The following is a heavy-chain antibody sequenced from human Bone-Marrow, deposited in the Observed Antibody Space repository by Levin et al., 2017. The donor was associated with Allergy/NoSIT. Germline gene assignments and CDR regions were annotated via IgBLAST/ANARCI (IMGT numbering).Heavy chain of an antibody. CDR1: GGSIDSIVSQTHY. D-gene: IGHD3-9*01. CDR3: VRGDYDMRRSLCFDI. Sequence: SETLSLTCAVSGGSIDSIVSQTHYGGWVRQFPGRGLEWIGSFYFSGSAYYNPSLKSRVTLSVDKSKRQLSLNLASLTAADTAVYYCVRGDYDMRRSLCFDIWGQGAMVTVSP. CDR2: FYFSGSA. V-gene: IGHV4-39*01. J-gene: IGHJ3*02.